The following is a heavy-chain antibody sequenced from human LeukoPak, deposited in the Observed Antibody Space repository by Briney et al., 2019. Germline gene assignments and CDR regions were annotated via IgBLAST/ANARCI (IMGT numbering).Heavy chain of an antibody. D-gene: IGHD2-8*01. V-gene: IGHV4-59*01. CDR2: IYSSGST. J-gene: IGHJ2*01. Sequence: SETLSLTCSVSGGSLSNYYWTWIRQPPGKGLEWIGYIYSSGSTNYNPSLKSRVKISIDTSENQFFLKLSSVTAADTAVYYCARHYCSNVLCRYFDLWGRGTLVTVSS. CDR1: GGSLSNYY. CDR3: ARHYCSNVLCRYFDL.